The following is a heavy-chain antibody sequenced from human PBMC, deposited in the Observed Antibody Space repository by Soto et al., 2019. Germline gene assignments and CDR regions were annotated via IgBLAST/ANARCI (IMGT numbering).Heavy chain of an antibody. J-gene: IGHJ5*02. D-gene: IGHD3-3*01. V-gene: IGHV3-23*01. CDR1: GFTFGTFA. CDR3: AKLRYYDFWSGENWFDP. CDR2: ISGSGDRT. Sequence: PAGSLCLSCAASGFTFGTFAMSWVRQAPGKGLEWVSFISGSGDRTSYADPVKGRFTISRDTSEDMLYLQMNSLRLEDTAIYCCAKLRYYDFWSGENWFDPWGQGTLVTVSS.